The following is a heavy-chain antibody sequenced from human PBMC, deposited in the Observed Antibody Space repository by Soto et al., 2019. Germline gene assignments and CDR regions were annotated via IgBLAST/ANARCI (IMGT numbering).Heavy chain of an antibody. J-gene: IGHJ4*02. CDR1: GFTFSQHD. Sequence: QVQLVESGGGVVQPGRSLRLSCAASGFTFSQHDMHWVRQAPGKGLEWVAVIWFDGSNENYADSVKGRFSISRDSFNNALYLQMDSLRAEDTGVYYCAGEGFLGTGGLDYWGQGSLVTVSS. CDR3: AGEGFLGTGGLDY. CDR2: IWFDGSNE. D-gene: IGHD2-8*02. V-gene: IGHV3-33*01.